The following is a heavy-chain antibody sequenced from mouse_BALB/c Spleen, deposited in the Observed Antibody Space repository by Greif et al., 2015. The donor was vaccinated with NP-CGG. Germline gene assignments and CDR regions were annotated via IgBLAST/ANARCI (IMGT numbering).Heavy chain of an antibody. J-gene: IGHJ4*01. CDR3: AKNWDDYAMDY. V-gene: IGHV1-69*02. CDR1: GYTFTSYW. Sequence: VKLQESGAELVKPGAPVKLSCKASGYTFTSYWMNWVKQRPGRGLEWIGRIDPSDSETHYNQKFKDKATLTVDKSSSTAYIQLSSLTSEDSAVYYCAKNWDDYAMDYWGQGTSVTVSS. CDR2: IDPSDSET. D-gene: IGHD4-1*01.